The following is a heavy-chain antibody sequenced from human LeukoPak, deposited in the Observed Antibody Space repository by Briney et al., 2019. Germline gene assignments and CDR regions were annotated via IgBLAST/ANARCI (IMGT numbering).Heavy chain of an antibody. Sequence: PGGSLRLSCAASGFTFSSYSMNWVRQAPGKGLEWVSYSGSSSNTIYYADSVKGRFSISRDNAKNSLYLRMNSLRDEDTAVYYCARGDAFHIWGQGTMVTVSS. CDR3: ARGDAFHI. CDR1: GFTFSSYS. CDR2: SGSSSNTI. V-gene: IGHV3-48*02. J-gene: IGHJ3*02.